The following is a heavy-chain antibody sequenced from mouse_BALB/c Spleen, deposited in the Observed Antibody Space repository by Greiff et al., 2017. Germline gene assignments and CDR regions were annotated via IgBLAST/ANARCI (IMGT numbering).Heavy chain of an antibody. J-gene: IGHJ3*01. CDR1: GYTFTSYV. CDR2: INPYNDGT. CDR3: ARVDYGGGPWFAY. D-gene: IGHD2-4*01. Sequence: VQLKESGPELVKPGASVKMSCKASGYTFTSYVMHWVKQKPGQGLEWIGYINPYNDGTKYNEKFKGKATLTSDKSSSTAYMELSSLTSEDSAVYYCARVDYGGGPWFAYWGQGTLVTVSA. V-gene: IGHV1-14*01.